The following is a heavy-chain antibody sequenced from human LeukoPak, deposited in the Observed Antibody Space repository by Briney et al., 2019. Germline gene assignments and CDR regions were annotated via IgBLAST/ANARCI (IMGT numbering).Heavy chain of an antibody. V-gene: IGHV4-38-2*02. J-gene: IGHJ3*02. CDR2: IYHSGST. Sequence: KASETLSLTCTVSGYSISSGYYWGWIRQPPGKGLEWIGGIYHSGSTYYNPSLKSRVTISVDTSKNQFSLKLSSVTAADTAVYYCARTGRQYDFWSGSLNFDIWGQGTMVTVSS. CDR1: GYSISSGYY. CDR3: ARTGRQYDFWSGSLNFDI. D-gene: IGHD3-3*01.